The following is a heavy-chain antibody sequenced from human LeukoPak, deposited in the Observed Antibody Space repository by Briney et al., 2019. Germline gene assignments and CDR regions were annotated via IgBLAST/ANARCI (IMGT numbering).Heavy chain of an antibody. J-gene: IGHJ4*02. V-gene: IGHV3-7*01. CDR2: IKEDGRDI. Sequence: GGSLRLSCAASQFSISYDWMHWVRQAPGKGLEWVASIKEDGRDIHYLDSVKGRFSISRDNAKNSLYPEMNTLRAEDTAVYYCVRGSGWFFGLWGQGSLVTVSS. CDR1: QFSISYDW. CDR3: VRGSGWFFGL. D-gene: IGHD6-19*01.